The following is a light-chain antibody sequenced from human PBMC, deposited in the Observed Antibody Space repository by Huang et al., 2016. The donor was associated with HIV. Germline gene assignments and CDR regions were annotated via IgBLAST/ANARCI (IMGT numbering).Light chain of an antibody. CDR1: RDISTF. Sequence: MTQSPPSLSASIGDRVTLTCRASRDISTFLAWYQQKPGKPTRLLIYAASILHSGVPSRFSGGGSGTNFTLTISSLQPEDVANYYCQKYDSAPRTFGQGTKVELK. J-gene: IGKJ1*01. V-gene: IGKV1-27*01. CDR3: QKYDSAPRT. CDR2: AAS.